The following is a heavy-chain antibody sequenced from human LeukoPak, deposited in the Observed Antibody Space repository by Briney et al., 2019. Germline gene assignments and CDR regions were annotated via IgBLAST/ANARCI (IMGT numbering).Heavy chain of an antibody. CDR2: IYYSGST. V-gene: IGHV4-59*01. CDR1: GGSISSYY. J-gene: IGHJ4*02. CDR3: ARAGGDGYNSLVDYFDY. Sequence: PSETLSLTCTVSGGSISSYYWSWIRQPPGKGLEWIGYIYYSGSTYYNPSLKSRVTISVDTSKNQFSLKLSSVTAADTAVYYCARAGGDGYNSLVDYFDYWGQGTLVTVSS. D-gene: IGHD2-21*01.